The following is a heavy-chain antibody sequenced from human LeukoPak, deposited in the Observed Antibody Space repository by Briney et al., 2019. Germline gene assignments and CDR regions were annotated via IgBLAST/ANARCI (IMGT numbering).Heavy chain of an antibody. CDR1: GYTFTGYY. J-gene: IGHJ4*02. V-gene: IGHV1-2*02. CDR2: INPNSGGT. D-gene: IGHD2-15*01. CDR3: AREALPDIVVVVAATTSYDY. Sequence: ASVKVSCKASGYTFTGYYMHWVRQAPGQGLEWMGWINPNSGGTNYAQKFQGRVTMTRDTSISTAYMELSRLRSDDTAVYYCAREALPDIVVVVAATTSYDYWGQGTLATVSS.